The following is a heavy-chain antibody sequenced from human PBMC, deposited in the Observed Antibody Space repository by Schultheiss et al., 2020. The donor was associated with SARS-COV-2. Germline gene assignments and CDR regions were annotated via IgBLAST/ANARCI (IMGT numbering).Heavy chain of an antibody. CDR3: AKDLERVVVAANLDF. CDR1: GFTFSSYG. J-gene: IGHJ4*02. D-gene: IGHD2-15*01. Sequence: GGSLRLSCAASGFTFSSYGMHWVRQAPGKGLEWVAVISYDGSNKYYADSVKGRFTISRDNSKNTLYLQMNSLRAEDTAVYYCAKDLERVVVAANLDFWGQGTLVTVSS. V-gene: IGHV3-30*18. CDR2: ISYDGSNK.